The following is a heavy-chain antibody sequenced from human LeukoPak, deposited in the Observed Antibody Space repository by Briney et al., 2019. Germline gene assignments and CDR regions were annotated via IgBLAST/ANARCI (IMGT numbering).Heavy chain of an antibody. J-gene: IGHJ6*02. V-gene: IGHV3-30*02. CDR3: VRESALAPVLGTRYSYYGMDV. D-gene: IGHD7-27*01. Sequence: GGSLRLSCAASGFTFSSYGMHWVRQAPGKGLEWVAFIQYDGSNKYYADSVKGRFTISGDNAKSTLYLQMNSLRAEDTAVYYCVRESALAPVLGTRYSYYGMDVWGQGTTVTVSS. CDR2: IQYDGSNK. CDR1: GFTFSSYG.